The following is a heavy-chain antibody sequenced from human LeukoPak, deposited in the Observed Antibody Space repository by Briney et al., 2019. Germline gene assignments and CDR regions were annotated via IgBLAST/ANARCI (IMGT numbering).Heavy chain of an antibody. V-gene: IGHV3-33*08. CDR3: ARERGYSGYDLHY. CDR2: IWYDGSNK. CDR1: GFTFSDYY. Sequence: GGSLRLSCAASGFTFSDYYMSWIRQAPGKGLEWVAVIWYDGSNKYYADSVKGRFTISRDNSKNTLYLQMNSLRAEDTAVYYCARERGYSGYDLHYWGQGTLVTVSS. J-gene: IGHJ4*02. D-gene: IGHD5-12*01.